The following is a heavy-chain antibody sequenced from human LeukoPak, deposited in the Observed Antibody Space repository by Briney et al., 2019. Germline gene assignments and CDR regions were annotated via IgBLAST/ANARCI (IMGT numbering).Heavy chain of an antibody. CDR1: GYTFTSYG. CDR3: ARQHSSGYYYAYYFDY. J-gene: IGHJ4*02. CDR2: ISAYNGNT. Sequence: ASVKVSCKASGYTFTSYGISWVRQAPGQGLEWMGWISAYNGNTNYAQKLQGRVTMATDTSTSTAYMELRSLRSDDTAVYYCARQHSSGYYYAYYFDYWGQGTLVTVSS. D-gene: IGHD3-22*01. V-gene: IGHV1-18*01.